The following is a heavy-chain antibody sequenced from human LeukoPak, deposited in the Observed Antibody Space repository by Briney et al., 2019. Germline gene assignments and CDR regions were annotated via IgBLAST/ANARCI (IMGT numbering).Heavy chain of an antibody. V-gene: IGHV1-18*01. CDR2: IAPYSGNT. D-gene: IGHD2/OR15-2a*01. CDR1: GYTFGTYG. J-gene: IGHJ4*02. Sequence: GASVKLSCKASGYTFGTYGISWVRQAPGQGLEWLGWIAPYSGNTKASQKVQGRDTMTTDTTTSTAYMEVWSLTSDDTAIYYCTIDPRHKYGNFDYWGQGTLVTVSS. CDR3: TIDPRHKYGNFDY.